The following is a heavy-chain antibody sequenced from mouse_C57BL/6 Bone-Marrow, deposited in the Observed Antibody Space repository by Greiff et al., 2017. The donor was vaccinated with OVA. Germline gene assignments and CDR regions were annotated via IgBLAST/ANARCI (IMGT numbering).Heavy chain of an antibody. Sequence: EVQLQQSGPELVKPGASVKISCKASGYSFTDYNMNWVKQSNGKSLEWIGVINPNYGTTSYNQKFKGKATLTVAQSSSTAYMQLTSLTSEDSAVYYCARGDYSGNSMSYWYFDVWGTGTTVTVSS. CDR1: GYSFTDYN. V-gene: IGHV1-39*01. J-gene: IGHJ1*03. CDR2: INPNYGTT. D-gene: IGHD1-1*01. CDR3: ARGDYSGNSMSYWYFDV.